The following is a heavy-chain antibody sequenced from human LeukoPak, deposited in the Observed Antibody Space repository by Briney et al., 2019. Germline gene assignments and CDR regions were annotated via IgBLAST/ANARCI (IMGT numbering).Heavy chain of an antibody. CDR2: IYYSGST. D-gene: IGHD3-16*01. J-gene: IGHJ4*02. Sequence: SETLSLTCTVSGGSISSSSYYWGWIRQPPGKGLEWIGSIYYSGSTYYNPSLKSRVTISVDTPKNQFSLNLNSVTAADTAIYYCARHIDNYAHSAYPPNDFWGQGTLVTVSS. CDR1: GGSISSSSYY. V-gene: IGHV4-39*01. CDR3: ARHIDNYAHSAYPPNDF.